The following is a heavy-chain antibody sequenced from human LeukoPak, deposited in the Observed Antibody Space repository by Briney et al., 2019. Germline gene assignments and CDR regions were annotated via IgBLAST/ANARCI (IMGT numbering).Heavy chain of an antibody. J-gene: IGHJ6*03. V-gene: IGHV3-15*01. D-gene: IGHD3-10*01. Sequence: GGSLRLSCAASGFTFSNAWMSWVRQAPGKGLEWVGRIKSKTDDGTTDYAAPVKGRFTISRDDSKNTLYLQMNSLKTKDTAVYYCTTDRGDYGSGSYEIYYYYMDVWGKGTTVTVSS. CDR3: TTDRGDYGSGSYEIYYYYMDV. CDR1: GFTFSNAW. CDR2: IKSKTDDGTT.